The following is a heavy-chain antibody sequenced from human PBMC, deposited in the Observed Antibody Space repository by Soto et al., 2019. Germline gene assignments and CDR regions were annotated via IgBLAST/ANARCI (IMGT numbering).Heavy chain of an antibody. CDR1: GYSFRNYG. Sequence: QVQLVQSGAEAKQPGASVKVSCKASGYSFRNYGFIWVRQAPGQGLEWMGWISGLNGDTNYARSLQGRATMMTDTSTATVYMELRNLRSDDTAVYYCARAESYTTSWYAMDVWGQGTAVTV. J-gene: IGHJ6*02. CDR2: ISGLNGDT. CDR3: ARAESYTTSWYAMDV. V-gene: IGHV1-18*01. D-gene: IGHD2-2*02.